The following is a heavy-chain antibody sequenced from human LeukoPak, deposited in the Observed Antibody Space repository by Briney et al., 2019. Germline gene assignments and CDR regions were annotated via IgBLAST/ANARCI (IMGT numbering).Heavy chain of an antibody. CDR2: ISYDGSNK. D-gene: IGHD4-17*01. CDR3: AKSYGDYASRGYFDY. CDR1: GFRFSNYA. Sequence: PGRSLRLSCAASGFRFSNYAMRWVRQAPGKGLEWVSVISYDGSNKYYADSVKGRFTISRDNSKNTLYLQMNSLRAEDTAVYYCAKSYGDYASRGYFDYWGQGTLVTVSS. V-gene: IGHV3-30-3*02. J-gene: IGHJ4*02.